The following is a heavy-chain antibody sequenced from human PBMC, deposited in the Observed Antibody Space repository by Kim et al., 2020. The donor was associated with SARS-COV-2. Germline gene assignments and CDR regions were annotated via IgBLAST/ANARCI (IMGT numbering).Heavy chain of an antibody. J-gene: IGHJ6*02. V-gene: IGHV3-73*01. CDR3: TRLDEVAMRWDV. CDR2: IRNKANNYAT. D-gene: IGHD2-15*01. CDR1: GFTFSGSA. Sequence: GGSLRLSCAASGFTFSGSAMHWVRQASGKGLEWIGRIRNKANNYATVFAASVEGRFTISRDDSKNTAYLQMNSLKTEDTAVYYCTRLDEVAMRWDVWGQGTTVTVSS.